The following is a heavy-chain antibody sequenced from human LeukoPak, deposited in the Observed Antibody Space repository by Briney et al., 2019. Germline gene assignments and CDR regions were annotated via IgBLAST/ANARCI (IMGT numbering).Heavy chain of an antibody. V-gene: IGHV3-74*01. J-gene: IGHJ5*02. CDR2: IYVDGRTT. CDR3: IRDFRSADL. CDR1: GFTFSNYW. Sequence: GGSLRLSCVASGFTFSNYWMHWVRQPPGKGLVWVSRIYVDGRTTNYADSVKGRFPISRDNAKNTVYLEMNSLSVEDTATYYCIRDFRSADLWGQGTLVTVTS.